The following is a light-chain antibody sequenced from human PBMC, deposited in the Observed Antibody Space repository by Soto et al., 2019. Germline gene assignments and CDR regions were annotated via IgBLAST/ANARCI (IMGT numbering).Light chain of an antibody. CDR3: QHYNTYTWT. CDR2: KAS. J-gene: IGKJ1*01. CDR1: QSIATY. V-gene: IGKV1-5*03. Sequence: DIQMTQSPSTLSASIGDRVTITCRASQSIATYLAWYQQKLGKAPKLLIYKASSLGGGVPSRFSGSGSGTDFTLTISSLKPDDSATYYCQHYNTYTWTFGLGTKVDIK.